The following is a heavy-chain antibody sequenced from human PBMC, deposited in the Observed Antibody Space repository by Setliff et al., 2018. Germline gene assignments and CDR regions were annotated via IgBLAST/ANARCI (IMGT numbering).Heavy chain of an antibody. CDR2: ISSNGDRT. CDR1: GLTFGTTS. D-gene: IGHD3-10*01. V-gene: IGHV3-64*02. J-gene: IGHJ4*02. Sequence: PGGSLRLSCAASGLTFGTTSMHWVRQAPGKGLEYVSAISSNGDRTYYGDSVKGRFTISRDNSKNTLYLQMNSLRVEDTALYYCAKSSGSSSATNLEYLGPGTLVTVSS. CDR3: AKSSGSSSATNLEY.